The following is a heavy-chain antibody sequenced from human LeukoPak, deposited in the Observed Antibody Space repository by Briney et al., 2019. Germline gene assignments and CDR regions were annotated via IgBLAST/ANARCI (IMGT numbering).Heavy chain of an antibody. V-gene: IGHV3-23*01. Sequence: GGSLRLSCVASGFTFSSRDWMTWVRQAPGKGLEWVSGINSSGGNTYYADSVKGRFTISRDNAKNTLYLQMNSLKGDDTAVYYCAKDSAFYYIDVWGKGTTVIISS. CDR1: GFTFSSRDW. J-gene: IGHJ6*03. D-gene: IGHD3-10*01. CDR3: AKDSAFYYIDV. CDR2: INSSGGNT.